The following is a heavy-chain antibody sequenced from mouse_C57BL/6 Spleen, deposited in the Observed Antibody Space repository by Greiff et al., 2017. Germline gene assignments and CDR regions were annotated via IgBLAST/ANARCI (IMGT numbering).Heavy chain of an antibody. V-gene: IGHV1-69*01. CDR1: GYTFTSYW. D-gene: IGHD1-1*01. J-gene: IGHJ2*01. CDR2: IDPSDSYT. Sequence: VQLQQPGAELVMPGASVKLSCKASGYTFTSYWMHWVKQRPGQGLEWIGEIDPSDSYTNYNQKFKGKSTLTVDKSSSTAYMQLSSLTSEDSAVXYCARGYYGSSSLDYWGEGTTLTVSS. CDR3: ARGYYGSSSLDY.